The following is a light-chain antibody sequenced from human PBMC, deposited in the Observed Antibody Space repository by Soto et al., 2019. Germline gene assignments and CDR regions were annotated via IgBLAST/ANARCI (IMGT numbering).Light chain of an antibody. CDR1: QSIGTY. CDR3: QQSNDTPLT. V-gene: IGKV1-39*01. CDR2: AAS. Sequence: DTQMTQSPSSLSASVGDRVTITCRASQSIGTYLNWYQHKPGKAPNLLIYAASNLQSGVPSRFSGSGPGTDFTLTISSLQPEDFATYYCQQSNDTPLTFGGGTKVDIK. J-gene: IGKJ4*01.